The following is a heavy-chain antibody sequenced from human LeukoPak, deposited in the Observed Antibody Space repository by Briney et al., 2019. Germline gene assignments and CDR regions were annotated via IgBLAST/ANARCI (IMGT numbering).Heavy chain of an antibody. CDR3: ARGPRCGSGSYYNLGY. Sequence: ASVTVSFTASGYTFTVYYMHWVRQAPGQGLEWMGWINPNSGGTNYAQKFQGRVTMTRDTSISTAYMELSRLRSDDTAVYYCARGPRCGSGSYYNLGYWGQGTLVTVSS. D-gene: IGHD3-10*01. CDR1: GYTFTVYY. CDR2: INPNSGGT. V-gene: IGHV1-2*02. J-gene: IGHJ4*02.